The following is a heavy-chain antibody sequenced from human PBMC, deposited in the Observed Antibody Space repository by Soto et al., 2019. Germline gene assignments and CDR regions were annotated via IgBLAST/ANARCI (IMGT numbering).Heavy chain of an antibody. V-gene: IGHV1-3*01. CDR2: INGGNGNT. CDR3: ASTRKGNSGYDYYFYGMDV. Sequence: QVQLVQSGAEVKKPGASVKVSCEASGYTFPNYAIHWVRQAPGQGLEWMGWINGGNGNTKYSQKFHGRVTITRDTSETTAYMELRSLRSEDTAVYYCASTRKGNSGYDYYFYGMDVWGQGTTVTVSS. CDR1: GYTFPNYA. D-gene: IGHD5-12*01. J-gene: IGHJ6*02.